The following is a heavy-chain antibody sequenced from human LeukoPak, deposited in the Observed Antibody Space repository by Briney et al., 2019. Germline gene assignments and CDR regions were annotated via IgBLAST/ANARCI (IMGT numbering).Heavy chain of an antibody. V-gene: IGHV3-23*01. J-gene: IGHJ4*02. CDR2: ISGSGGST. CDR3: ARDRVDILTSDY. Sequence: GGSLRLSRAASGFTFSSYAMSWVRQAPGKGLEWVSAISGSGGSTYYADSVKGRFTISRDNSKNTLYLQMNSLRAEDTAVYYCARDRVDILTSDYWGQGTLVTVSS. CDR1: GFTFSSYA. D-gene: IGHD3-9*01.